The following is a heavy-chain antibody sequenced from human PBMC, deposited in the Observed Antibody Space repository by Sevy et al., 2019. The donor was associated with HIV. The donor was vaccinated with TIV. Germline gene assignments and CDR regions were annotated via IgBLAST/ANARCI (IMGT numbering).Heavy chain of an antibody. CDR3: ATLDFWSDYPFYGVDV. D-gene: IGHD3-3*01. CDR2: FDPEDGET. Sequence: ASVKVSCKVSGYTLSKLPMHWVRQAPGKGLEWMGGFDPEDGETSYAQKFQGRVIMTADTSSDTAYMELSSLRSEDTAVYYCATLDFWSDYPFYGVDVWGQGTSVTVSS. J-gene: IGHJ6*02. V-gene: IGHV1-24*01. CDR1: GYTLSKLP.